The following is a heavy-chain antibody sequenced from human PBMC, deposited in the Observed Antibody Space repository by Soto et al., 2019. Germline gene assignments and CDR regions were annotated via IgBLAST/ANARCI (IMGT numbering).Heavy chain of an antibody. CDR2: INHSGST. CDR1: GESFSGYY. D-gene: IGHD3-10*01. J-gene: IGHJ6*03. Sequence: PSETLSLTCAVYGESFSGYYWSWIRQPPGKGLEWIGEINHSGSTNYNPSLKSRVTISVDTSKNQFSLKLSSVTAADTAVYYCARRRRFGELFGSWYYYYYMDVWGKGTTGTVSS. V-gene: IGHV4-34*01. CDR3: ARRRRFGELFGSWYYYYYMDV.